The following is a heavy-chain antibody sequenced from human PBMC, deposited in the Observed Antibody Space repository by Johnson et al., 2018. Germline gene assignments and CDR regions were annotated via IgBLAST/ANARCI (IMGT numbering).Heavy chain of an antibody. Sequence: QVQLVESGGGLVKPGGSLRLSCAASGFTFSDYYMSWIRQAPGKGLEWVSYISSSSSFIYYADSVKGRFTISRDNAKNSLYLQMNSLRAEDTAVYYYARNPEVIAVAPNFQHWGQGTLVTVSS. J-gene: IGHJ1*01. V-gene: IGHV3-11*06. CDR3: ARNPEVIAVAPNFQH. CDR1: GFTFSDYY. CDR2: ISSSSSFI. D-gene: IGHD6-19*01.